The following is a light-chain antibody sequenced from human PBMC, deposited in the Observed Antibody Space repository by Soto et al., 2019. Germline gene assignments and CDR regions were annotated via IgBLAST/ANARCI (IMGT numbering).Light chain of an antibody. CDR2: DVS. CDR1: SNDIGAYNF. J-gene: IGLJ2*01. Sequence: QSALTQPASVSGSPGQSITISCTGTSNDIGAYNFVSWYQQHPGKAPKLMIYDVSYRPSGISSRFSGSKSGNTASLTISGLQPDDEADYYCSSYTGNVRVFGGGTKLTVL. V-gene: IGLV2-14*03. CDR3: SSYTGNVRV.